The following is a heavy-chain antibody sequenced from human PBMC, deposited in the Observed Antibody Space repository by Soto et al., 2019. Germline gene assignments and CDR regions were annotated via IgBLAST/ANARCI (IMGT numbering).Heavy chain of an antibody. CDR1: GFTFSSYA. J-gene: IGHJ6*02. Sequence: GGSLRLSCAASGFTFSSYALHWVRQAPGKGLEWVAVISSDGSNKYYADSVKGRFTISRDNSKNTLYLQMNSLKTEDTAVYYCTAEDDTLYYYGMDVWGQGTTVTVSS. CDR2: ISSDGSNK. CDR3: TAEDDTLYYYGMDV. D-gene: IGHD3-9*01. V-gene: IGHV3-30-3*01.